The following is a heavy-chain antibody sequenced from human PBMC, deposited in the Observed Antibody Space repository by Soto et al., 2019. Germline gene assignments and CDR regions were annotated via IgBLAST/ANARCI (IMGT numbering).Heavy chain of an antibody. CDR3: ARGPYSRVRGAIIRTNYYYYYGMDV. D-gene: IGHD3-10*01. CDR1: GGTFSSYA. CDR2: IIPIFGTA. Sequence: SVKVSCKASGGTFSSYAISWVRQAPGQGLEWMGGIIPIFGTANYAQKFQGRVTITADESTSTAYMELSSLRSEDTAVYYCARGPYSRVRGAIIRTNYYYYYGMDVWGQGTTVTVSS. J-gene: IGHJ6*02. V-gene: IGHV1-69*13.